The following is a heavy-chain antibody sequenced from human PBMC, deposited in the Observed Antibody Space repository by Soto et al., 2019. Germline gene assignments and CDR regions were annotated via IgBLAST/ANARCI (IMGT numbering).Heavy chain of an antibody. Sequence: WTWIRQHPGKGLEWIGYIHYIGKTYYTPSLESRVTISVDTSKNQFSLKLNSVTAADTAVYFCATYDATGHKYWGPGTLVAVSS. V-gene: IGHV4-30-4*05. CDR2: IHYIGKT. D-gene: IGHD2-15*01. J-gene: IGHJ4*02. CDR3: ATYDATGHKY.